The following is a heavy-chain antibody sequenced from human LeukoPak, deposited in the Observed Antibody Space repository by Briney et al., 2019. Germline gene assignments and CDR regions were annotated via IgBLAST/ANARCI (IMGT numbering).Heavy chain of an antibody. Sequence: PGGSLRLSCAASGLTFSSYAMSWVRQAPGKGLEWVSAISGSGGSTYYADSVKGRFTISRDNSKNTLYLQMNSLRAEDTAVYYCAKDLRSGWSSSWYGKPPLDYWGQGTLVTVSS. CDR2: ISGSGGST. D-gene: IGHD6-13*01. J-gene: IGHJ4*02. CDR1: GLTFSSYA. CDR3: AKDLRSGWSSSWYGKPPLDY. V-gene: IGHV3-23*01.